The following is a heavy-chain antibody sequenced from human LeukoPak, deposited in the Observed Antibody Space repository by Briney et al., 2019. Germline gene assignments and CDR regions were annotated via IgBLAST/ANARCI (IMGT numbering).Heavy chain of an antibody. V-gene: IGHV3-7*03. CDR1: GFTFSSYW. CDR2: IKQDESEI. Sequence: GGSLRLSCVASGFTFSSYWMSWVRQAPGEGPEWVANIKQDESEIYYVDSVKGRFTISRDNAKNSLYLQMNSLRAEDTAVYYCTRDPRRLDYWGQGTLVTVSS. J-gene: IGHJ4*02. CDR3: TRDPRRLDY.